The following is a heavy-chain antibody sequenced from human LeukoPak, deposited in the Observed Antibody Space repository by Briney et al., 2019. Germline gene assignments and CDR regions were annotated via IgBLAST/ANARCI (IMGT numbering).Heavy chain of an antibody. CDR2: INPNSGGT. J-gene: IGHJ4*02. D-gene: IGHD2-2*01. CDR3: ARVGCSSTSCYNFDY. CDR1: GYTFTGYY. V-gene: IGHV1-2*06. Sequence: GASVKVSCKASGYTFTGYYMHWVRQAPGQGLEWMGRINPNSGGTNYAQKFQGRVTMTRDTSISTAYMELSRLRSDDTAVYYCARVGCSSTSCYNFDYWGQGTLVTVSS.